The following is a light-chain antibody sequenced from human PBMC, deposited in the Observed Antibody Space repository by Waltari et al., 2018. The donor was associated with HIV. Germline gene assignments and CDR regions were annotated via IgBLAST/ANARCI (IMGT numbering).Light chain of an antibody. Sequence: SALTQPRSVSGYRGQSCSIYCTGATSALRDSKFVSWYQQHAGQVPRVIIFDVDKRPSDVTGRFSAYKSGDTASLTISGLLSDDEDMYYCCVYTASSSWVFGGGT. V-gene: IGLV2-11*01. CDR1: TSALRDSKF. J-gene: IGLJ3*02. CDR2: DVD. CDR3: CVYTASSSWV.